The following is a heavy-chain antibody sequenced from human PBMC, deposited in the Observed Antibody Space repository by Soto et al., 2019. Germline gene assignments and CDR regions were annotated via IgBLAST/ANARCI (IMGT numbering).Heavy chain of an antibody. D-gene: IGHD1-26*01. J-gene: IGHJ3*02. CDR1: GFIFNSYT. CDR2: ISSSSSTI. Sequence: EVQLVESGGGLVQPGGSLRLSCAASGFIFNSYTMNWVRQAPGKGLEWVSYISSSSSTIYYADSVKGQFTISRDNAKNSLSLQMNSLRVEDTAVYYCARDSGSPDAFDIWGQGTMVTVSS. CDR3: ARDSGSPDAFDI. V-gene: IGHV3-48*01.